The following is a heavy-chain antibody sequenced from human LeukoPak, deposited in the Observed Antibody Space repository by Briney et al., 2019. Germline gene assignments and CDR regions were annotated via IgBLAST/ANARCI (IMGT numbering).Heavy chain of an antibody. CDR3: AKVRGTYSSGYFFDY. J-gene: IGHJ4*02. D-gene: IGHD6-19*01. CDR2: ISWNSGYI. CDR1: GFTFDNYA. V-gene: IGHV3-9*01. Sequence: QPGGSLRLSCAASGFTFDNYAMHWVRQAPGKGLEWLSIISWNSGYIGYADPVKGRFTISRDNAKKSLDLQMNSLRAEDTAFYYCAKVRGTYSSGYFFDYWGQGTLVTVSS.